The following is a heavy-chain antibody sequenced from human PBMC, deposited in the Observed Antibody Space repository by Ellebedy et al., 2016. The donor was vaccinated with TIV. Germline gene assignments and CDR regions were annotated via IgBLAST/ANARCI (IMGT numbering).Heavy chain of an antibody. Sequence: AASVKVSCKASGYTFTGYYMHWVRQAPGQGLEWMGWINPNSGGTNYAQKFQGRVTMTRDTSISTAYMELSRLRSDDTAVYYCARDDGDTANYYYGMDVWGQGTTVTVSS. J-gene: IGHJ6*02. CDR3: ARDDGDTANYYYGMDV. D-gene: IGHD5-18*01. CDR1: GYTFTGYY. V-gene: IGHV1-2*02. CDR2: INPNSGGT.